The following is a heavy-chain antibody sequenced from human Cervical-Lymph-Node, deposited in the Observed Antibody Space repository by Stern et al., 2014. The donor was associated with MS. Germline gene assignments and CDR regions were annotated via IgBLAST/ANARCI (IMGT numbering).Heavy chain of an antibody. CDR1: GFIFSDSY. Sequence: QVQLVQSGGGLVKPGGSLRLSCAASGFIFSDSYMSWIRQAPGKGLQWLSYISSTGNTLYYADSLKGRFTISRDNAKNSLYLQMNNLRADDTAVYYCARQAVGAVFDLWSQGTLVTVSS. D-gene: IGHD1-26*01. CDR2: ISSTGNTL. J-gene: IGHJ4*02. V-gene: IGHV3-11*01. CDR3: ARQAVGAVFDL.